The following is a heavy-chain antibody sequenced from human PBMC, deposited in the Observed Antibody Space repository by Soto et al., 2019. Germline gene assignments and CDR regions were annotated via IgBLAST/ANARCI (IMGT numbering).Heavy chain of an antibody. CDR2: IIPILGIA. J-gene: IGHJ5*02. D-gene: IGHD5-18*01. CDR3: ARESRTTAMAA. Sequence: ASVKVSCKASGGTFSSYTISWVRQAPGQGLEWMGRIIPILGIANYAQKLQGRVTMTTDTSTSTAYMELRSLRSDDTAVYYCARESRTTAMAAWGQGTLVTVSS. CDR1: GGTFSSYT. V-gene: IGHV1-69*04.